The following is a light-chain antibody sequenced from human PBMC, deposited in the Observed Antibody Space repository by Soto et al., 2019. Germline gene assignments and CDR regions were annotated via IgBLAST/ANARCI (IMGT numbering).Light chain of an antibody. J-gene: IGLJ3*02. CDR3: ATWDDSLSGGV. Sequence: QAVVTQPPSLSGTPGQGVTISCSGSSSNIGSNYVYWYQQVPGTAPKLLIYRNNQRPSGIPDRFAGSKSGTSASLAISGLRAEDEADYYCATWDDSLSGGVFGGGTKVTVL. V-gene: IGLV1-47*01. CDR1: SSNIGSNY. CDR2: RNN.